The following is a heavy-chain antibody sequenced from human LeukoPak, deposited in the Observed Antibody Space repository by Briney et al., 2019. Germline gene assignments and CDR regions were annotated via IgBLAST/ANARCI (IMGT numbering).Heavy chain of an antibody. CDR1: GYTFTSYD. CDR3: ARGPWWLLSADGGAFDI. Sequence: ASVTVSCTASGYTFTSYDINWVRQAPGQGLEWMGWMNPNSGNTGYAQKFQGRVTITRNTSISTAYMELSSLRSEDTAVYYCARGPWWLLSADGGAFDIWGHGTLITVSS. J-gene: IGHJ4*01. V-gene: IGHV1-8*03. D-gene: IGHD2-21*01. CDR2: MNPNSGNT.